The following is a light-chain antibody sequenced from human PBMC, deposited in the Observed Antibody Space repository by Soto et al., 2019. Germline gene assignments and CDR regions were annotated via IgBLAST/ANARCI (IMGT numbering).Light chain of an antibody. CDR3: QQYGSSPYT. J-gene: IGKJ2*01. Sequence: EIVLTQSPATLSLSPGERATLSCGASQRVSSSYLAWYQQKPGLAPRLLIYDASSRATGIPDRFSGSGSGTDFTLTISRLETEDFAVYSCQQYGSSPYTFGQGTKLEIK. CDR2: DAS. CDR1: QRVSSSY. V-gene: IGKV3D-20*01.